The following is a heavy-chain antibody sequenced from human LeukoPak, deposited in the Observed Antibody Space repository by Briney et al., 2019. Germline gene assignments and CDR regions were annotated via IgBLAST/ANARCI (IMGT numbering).Heavy chain of an antibody. D-gene: IGHD5-24*01. V-gene: IGHV3-7*03. CDR1: GFTFRKYW. CDR2: IAANGNDK. CDR3: AREVFFQLDN. Sequence: GGSLRLSCAASGFTFRKYWMAWVRQAPGRGLEWVATIAANGNDKDYEDALQGRFTISRDNTRNSLSLRIDSLRAEDAAQYYCAREVFFQLDNWGQGALVTVSS. J-gene: IGHJ4*02.